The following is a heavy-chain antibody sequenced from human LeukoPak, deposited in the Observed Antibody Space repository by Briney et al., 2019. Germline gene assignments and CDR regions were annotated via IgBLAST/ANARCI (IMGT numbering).Heavy chain of an antibody. CDR3: ARDRGLYDYGDLLPRDAFDI. Sequence: SETLSLTCTVSGGSITGYYWSWIRQPAGKELEWVGRTYTTGTTSSNPSLKSRVTMSLDTSKSLFSLKPPSVTAADTAVYYCARDRGLYDYGDLLPRDAFDIWGQGKMVIVSS. J-gene: IGHJ3*02. V-gene: IGHV4-4*07. CDR1: GGSITGYY. CDR2: TYTTGTT. D-gene: IGHD4-17*01.